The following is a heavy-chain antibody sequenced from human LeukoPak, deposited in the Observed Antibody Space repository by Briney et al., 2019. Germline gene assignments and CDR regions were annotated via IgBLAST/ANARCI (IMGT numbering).Heavy chain of an antibody. J-gene: IGHJ5*02. V-gene: IGHV3-48*01. Sequence: GGSLRLSCAASGFTFSSDSMNWVRQAPGKGLEWVSYISSSSSTMHYADSVKGRFTISRDNAKNSLYLQMNSLRAEDTAVYYCARDGYCSSTSCYSWFDPWGQGTLVTVSS. CDR1: GFTFSSDS. D-gene: IGHD2-2*03. CDR2: ISSSSSTM. CDR3: ARDGYCSSTSCYSWFDP.